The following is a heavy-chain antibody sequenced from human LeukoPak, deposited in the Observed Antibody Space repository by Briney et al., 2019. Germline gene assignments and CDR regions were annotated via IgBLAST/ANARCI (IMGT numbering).Heavy chain of an antibody. J-gene: IGHJ4*02. CDR2: IYYSGST. CDR1: GGSISSYY. D-gene: IGHD6-19*01. CDR3: ARGWQWLVFDY. V-gene: IGHV4-59*12. Sequence: SETLSLTCTVSGGSISSYYWSWIRQPPGKGLEWIGYIYYSGSTNYNPSLKSRVTISVDTSKNQFSLKLSSVTAADTAVYYCARGWQWLVFDYWGQGTLVTVSS.